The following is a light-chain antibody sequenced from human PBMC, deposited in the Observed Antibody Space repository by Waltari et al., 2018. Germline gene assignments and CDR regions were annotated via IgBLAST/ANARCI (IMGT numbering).Light chain of an antibody. V-gene: IGLV2-8*01. CDR2: EVS. J-gene: IGLJ2*01. CDR3: SSYAGSNDVA. CDR1: SSDVGVYNY. Sequence: QSALTQPPSASGSPGQSVTIPCTGTSSDVGVYNYVSWYQQHPGKTPKRMIDEVSKRPSGVPGRFSGSKSGTTASLAVSGLQAEDEADYYCSSYAGSNDVAFGGGTKLSVL.